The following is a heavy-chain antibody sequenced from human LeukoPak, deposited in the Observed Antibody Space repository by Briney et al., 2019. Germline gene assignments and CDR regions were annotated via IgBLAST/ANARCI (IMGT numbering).Heavy chain of an antibody. CDR3: ARGARYCSSTSCWAFDI. V-gene: IGHV4-59*01. CDR1: GGSISSYY. J-gene: IGHJ3*02. CDR2: IYYSGST. D-gene: IGHD2-2*01. Sequence: SETLSLTCTVSGGSISSYYWSWIRQPPGKGLEWIGYIYYSGSTNYNPSLKSRVTISVDTSKNQFSLKLSSVTAADTAVYYCARGARYCSSTSCWAFDIWGQGTMVTVSS.